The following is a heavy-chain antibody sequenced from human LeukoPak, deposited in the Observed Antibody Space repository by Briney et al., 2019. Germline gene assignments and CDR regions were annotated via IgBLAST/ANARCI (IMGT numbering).Heavy chain of an antibody. Sequence: PSETLSLTCAVYGGSFSGYYWSWIRQPPGKGLEWIGEINHSGSTNYNPSLKSRVTISVDTSKNQFSLKLSSVTAADTAVYYCASSFSDDFWSGHFWGQGTLVTVSS. V-gene: IGHV4-34*01. CDR1: GGSFSGYY. J-gene: IGHJ4*02. D-gene: IGHD3-3*01. CDR3: ASSFSDDFWSGHF. CDR2: INHSGST.